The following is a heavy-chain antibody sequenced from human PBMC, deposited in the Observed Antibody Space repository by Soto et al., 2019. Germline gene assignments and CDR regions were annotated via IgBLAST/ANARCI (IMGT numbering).Heavy chain of an antibody. CDR1: GDSFSTYY. D-gene: IGHD6-6*01. J-gene: IGHJ5*02. Sequence: TSETLSLTCAVYGDSFSTYYWSWIRQAPGKGLEWIEEISYSANTNFNPSLKSRVTMSVDTSKKQLSLNLTSVTAADTAVYYCARGRSSVASRPASRWFDPWGQGTLVTVSS. V-gene: IGHV4-34*01. CDR3: ARGRSSVASRPASRWFDP. CDR2: ISYSANT.